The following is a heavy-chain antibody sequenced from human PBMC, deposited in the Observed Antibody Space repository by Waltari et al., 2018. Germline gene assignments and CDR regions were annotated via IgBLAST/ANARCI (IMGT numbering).Heavy chain of an antibody. V-gene: IGHV3-74*01. CDR3: ARVATKTYSSPVPGRPYYYGMDV. D-gene: IGHD3-22*01. CDR2: ISSDGSST. CDR1: GFTFSRYW. Sequence: EQLVESGGGLAQPGESLRLSCAASGFTFSRYWMAWVRQAPGKGLVWVSRISSDGSSTTYADSVKGRFTISRDNAKNTLYVQMNRLRAEDTAVYYCARVATKTYSSPVPGRPYYYGMDVWGQGTTVTVSS. J-gene: IGHJ6*02.